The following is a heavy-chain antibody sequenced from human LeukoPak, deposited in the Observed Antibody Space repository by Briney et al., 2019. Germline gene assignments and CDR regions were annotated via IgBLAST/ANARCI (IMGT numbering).Heavy chain of an antibody. CDR2: IYTSGST. CDR1: GGSISSGSYY. V-gene: IGHV4-61*02. CDR3: ARRSMFFDY. Sequence: SQTLSLTCTASGGSISSGSYYWSWIRQPAGKGLEWIGRIYTSGSTNYNPSLKSRVTISVDTSKNQFSLKLSSVTAADTAVYYCARRSMFFDYWGQGTLVTVSS. D-gene: IGHD3-10*01. J-gene: IGHJ4*02.